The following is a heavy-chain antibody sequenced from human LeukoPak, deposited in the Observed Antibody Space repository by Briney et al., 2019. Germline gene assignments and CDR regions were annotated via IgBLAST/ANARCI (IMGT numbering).Heavy chain of an antibody. J-gene: IGHJ4*02. V-gene: IGHV1-18*01. CDR2: ISAYNGNT. Sequence: ASVKVSCKASGYTFTSYGISWVRQAPGQGLEWMGWISAYNGNTNYAQKFQGRVTITADESTSTAYMELSSLRSEDTAVYYCARGLGIPYYFDYWGQGTLVTVSS. CDR3: ARGLGIPYYFDY. CDR1: GYTFTSYG. D-gene: IGHD7-27*01.